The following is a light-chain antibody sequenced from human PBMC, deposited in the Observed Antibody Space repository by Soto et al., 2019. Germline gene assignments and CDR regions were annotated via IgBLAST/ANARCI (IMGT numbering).Light chain of an antibody. CDR2: AAS. CDR1: QGISSY. CDR3: QQDYSYPYT. V-gene: IGKV1-8*01. J-gene: IGKJ2*01. Sequence: AIRMTQSPSSLSASTGDRVTITCRASQGISSYLAWYQQKPGKAPKLLIYAASTLQSGVPSRFSGSGSWTDFTLTISCLQSEDFATYYCQQDYSYPYTFGQGTKLEIK.